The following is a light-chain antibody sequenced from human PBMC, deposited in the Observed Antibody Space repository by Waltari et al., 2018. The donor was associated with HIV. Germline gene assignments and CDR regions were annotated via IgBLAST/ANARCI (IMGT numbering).Light chain of an antibody. J-gene: IGLJ3*02. Sequence: QSVLTQPPSASGTPGQRVTISCSGRSPTIGSNTVHWYQQLPGTAPKLLIYSNNQLPSGVPDRFSGSKSGTSASLAISGLQSEDEADYYCAAWDDSLNGPWVFGGGTKLTVL. V-gene: IGLV1-44*01. CDR3: AAWDDSLNGPWV. CDR1: SPTIGSNT. CDR2: SNN.